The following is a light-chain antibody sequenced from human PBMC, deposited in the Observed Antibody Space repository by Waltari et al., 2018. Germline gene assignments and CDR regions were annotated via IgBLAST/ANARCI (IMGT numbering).Light chain of an antibody. CDR2: DVN. V-gene: IGLV2-14*03. CDR3: SSYSTSSSLIL. CDR1: SSDVGGHDY. J-gene: IGLJ2*01. Sequence: QSALSQPASVSGSPGQSITISCTGASSDVGGHDYVSWYQQHPGKAPKLIIRDVNNRPAGVSSRFSGSKSGNTASLTISGLQAEDEAEYYCSSYSTSSSLILFGEGTKVTVL.